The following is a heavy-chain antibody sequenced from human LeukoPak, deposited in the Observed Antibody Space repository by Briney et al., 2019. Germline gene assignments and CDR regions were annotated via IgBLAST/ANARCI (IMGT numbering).Heavy chain of an antibody. J-gene: IGHJ5*02. D-gene: IGHD3-22*01. V-gene: IGHV1-2*02. CDR3: ARDSSGYVSWFDP. CDR1: GYTFTGYY. Sequence: ASVKVSCKXSGYTFTGYYTHWVRQAPGQGLEWMGWINPNSGGTNYAQKFQGRVTMTRDTSISTAYMELSRLRSDDTAVYYYARDSSGYVSWFDPWGQGTLVTVSS. CDR2: INPNSGGT.